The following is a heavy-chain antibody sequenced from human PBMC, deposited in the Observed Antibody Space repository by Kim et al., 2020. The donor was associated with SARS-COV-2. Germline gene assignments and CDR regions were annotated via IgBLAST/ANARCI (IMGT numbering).Heavy chain of an antibody. Sequence: SETLSLTCTVSGGSISSSSYYWGWIRQPPGKGLEWIGSIYYSGSTYYNPSLKSRVTISVDTSKNQFSLKLSSVTAADTAVYYCARDPLIGPAAIWGGGYYGMDVWGQGTTVTVSS. J-gene: IGHJ6*02. CDR3: ARDPLIGPAAIWGGGYYGMDV. D-gene: IGHD2-2*01. CDR2: IYYSGST. CDR1: GGSISSSSYY. V-gene: IGHV4-39*07.